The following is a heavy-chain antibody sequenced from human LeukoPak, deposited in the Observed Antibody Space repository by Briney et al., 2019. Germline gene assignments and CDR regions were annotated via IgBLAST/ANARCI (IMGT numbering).Heavy chain of an antibody. J-gene: IGHJ4*02. CDR3: AKIEYSSSFL. V-gene: IGHV4-39*01. CDR1: GGSISSSSYY. CDR2: IYYSGST. Sequence: SETLSLTCTVSGGSISSSSYYWGWIRQPPGKGLEWIGSIYYSGSTYYNPSLKSRVTISVDTSKNQFSLKLSSVTAADTAVYYCAKIEYSSSFLWGRGTLVTVSS. D-gene: IGHD6-13*01.